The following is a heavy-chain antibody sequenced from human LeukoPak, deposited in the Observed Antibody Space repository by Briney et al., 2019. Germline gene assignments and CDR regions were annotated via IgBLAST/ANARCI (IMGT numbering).Heavy chain of an antibody. V-gene: IGHV1-69*04. D-gene: IGHD3-22*01. CDR3: ARGGFTYYYDSSGYFH. CDR2: IIPILGIA. J-gene: IGHJ4*02. Sequence: GASVKVSCKASGGTFSSYAISWVRQAPGQGLEWMGRIIPILGIANYAQKFLGRVTITADKSTSTAYMELSSLRSEDTAVYYCARGGFTYYYDSSGYFHWGQGTLVTVSS. CDR1: GGTFSSYA.